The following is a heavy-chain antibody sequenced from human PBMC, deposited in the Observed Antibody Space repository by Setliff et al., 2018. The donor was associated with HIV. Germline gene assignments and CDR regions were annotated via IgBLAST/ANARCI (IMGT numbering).Heavy chain of an antibody. J-gene: IGHJ5*02. CDR2: IIPLFGTA. CDR1: GGTFSGHA. D-gene: IGHD6-19*01. Sequence: ASVKVSCKAAGGTFSGHAINWVRQAPGQGVEWMGEIIPLFGTAHYAQRFQGRVTITADASTSTAYMELSRLRSADTAVYYCARAPAHEHSTGWYSSSNRFDPWGQGTLVTVSS. CDR3: ARAPAHEHSTGWYSSSNRFDP. V-gene: IGHV1-69*13.